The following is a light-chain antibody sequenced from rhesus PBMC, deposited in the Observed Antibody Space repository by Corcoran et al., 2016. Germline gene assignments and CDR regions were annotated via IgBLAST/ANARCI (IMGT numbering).Light chain of an antibody. Sequence: DIQMTQSPSSLSASVGDTVTITCRASQGISINLAWYQQKPGKVPKLLMYYASTLQSGVPSRFSGRGARTDFTLTISSLQPDDVATYYCQHGYGTPPTFGQGTKVEIK. CDR3: QHGYGTPPT. CDR2: YAS. J-gene: IGKJ1*01. V-gene: IGKV1-25*01. CDR1: QGISIN.